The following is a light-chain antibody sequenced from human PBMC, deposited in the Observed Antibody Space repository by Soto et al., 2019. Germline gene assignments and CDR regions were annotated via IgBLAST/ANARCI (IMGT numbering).Light chain of an antibody. CDR3: QQYNSYPWT. CDR1: QSISSW. Sequence: DIQMTQSPSTLSASVGDRVTITCRASQSISSWLAWYQQKPGKAPKSLIYTASSLESGVPSRFSGSGSGTECTLTISSLQPDDFATYYCQQYNSYPWTFGQGTKVEIK. V-gene: IGKV1-5*03. CDR2: TAS. J-gene: IGKJ1*01.